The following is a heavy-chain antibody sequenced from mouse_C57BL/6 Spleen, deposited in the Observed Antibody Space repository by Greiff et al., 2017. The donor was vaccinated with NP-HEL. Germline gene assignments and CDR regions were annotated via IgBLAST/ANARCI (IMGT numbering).Heavy chain of an antibody. CDR1: GYTFTSYW. J-gene: IGHJ4*01. Sequence: VQLQQSGTVLARPGASVKMSRKTSGYTFTSYWMHWVKQRPGQGLEWIGAIYPGNSDTSYNQKFKGKAKLTAVTSASTAYMELSSLTNEDSAVYYCTRGDYGYDGDYYAMDYWGQGTSVTVAS. V-gene: IGHV1-5*01. D-gene: IGHD2-2*01. CDR2: IYPGNSDT. CDR3: TRGDYGYDGDYYAMDY.